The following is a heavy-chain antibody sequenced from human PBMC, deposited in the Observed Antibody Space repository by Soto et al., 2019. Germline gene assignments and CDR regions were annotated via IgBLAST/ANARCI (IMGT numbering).Heavy chain of an antibody. Sequence: ASVKVSCKASGYTFTSYFMHWVRQAPGQRLEWMGWINAGNGNTKYSQKFQVRVTITKDTSATTAYMELSSLRSEDTAVYYCARDLGGWPDYWGQGTLVTVSS. CDR2: INAGNGNT. CDR3: ARDLGGWPDY. CDR1: GYTFTSYF. V-gene: IGHV1-3*01. D-gene: IGHD2-15*01. J-gene: IGHJ4*02.